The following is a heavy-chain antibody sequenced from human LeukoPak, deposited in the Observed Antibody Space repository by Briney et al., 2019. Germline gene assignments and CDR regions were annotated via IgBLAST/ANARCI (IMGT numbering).Heavy chain of an antibody. V-gene: IGHV4-34*01. D-gene: IGHD2-2*01. CDR3: ARDCSSTSCYLDY. Sequence: PSETLSLTCAVYSGSFSGYYWRWIRQPPGKGLEWIGEINHSGSTNYNPSLKSRVTISVDTSKNQFSLKVSSVTAADTAVYYCARDCSSTSCYLDYWSQGTLVTVSS. CDR1: SGSFSGYY. J-gene: IGHJ4*02. CDR2: INHSGST.